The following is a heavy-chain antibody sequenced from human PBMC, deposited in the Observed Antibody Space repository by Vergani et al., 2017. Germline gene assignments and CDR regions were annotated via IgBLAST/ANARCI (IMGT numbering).Heavy chain of an antibody. Sequence: EVQLLESGGSLKQPGGSVRLSCAASGFTFSTYAMHWVRQAPGKGLEWVSALTGGGGSTYYADSFKGRFIISRDNSRDTLYLQMNSLRPEDTATYYCVEDAGGDENFFDSWGQGTLVTVSS. CDR3: VEDAGGDENFFDS. D-gene: IGHD3-16*01. V-gene: IGHV3-23*01. CDR2: LTGGGGST. CDR1: GFTFSTYA. J-gene: IGHJ4*02.